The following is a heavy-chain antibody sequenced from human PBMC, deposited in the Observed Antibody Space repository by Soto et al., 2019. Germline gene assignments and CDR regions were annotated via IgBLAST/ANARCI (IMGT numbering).Heavy chain of an antibody. J-gene: IGHJ5*02. CDR2: IIPILGIA. D-gene: IGHD1-26*01. CDR3: ARDHVGATAGP. V-gene: IGHV1-69*04. CDR1: GGTFSSYT. Sequence: SVKVSFKASGGTFSSYTISWVRQAPGQGLEWMGRIIPILGIANYAQKFQGRVTITADKSTSTAYMELSSLRSEDTAVYYCARDHVGATAGPWGQGTLVTVSS.